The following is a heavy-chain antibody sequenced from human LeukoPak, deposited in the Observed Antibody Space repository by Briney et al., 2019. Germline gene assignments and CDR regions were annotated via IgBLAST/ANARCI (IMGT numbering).Heavy chain of an antibody. Sequence: SETLSLNCAVYGWSFSGYYWSWIRQPPGKGLEWIGEINHSGSTNYHPSLKSRVTISVDTSKKQFSLKLSSMTAADTPVYYCARASTPGGYLKRGFDYWGQGTLVTVSS. V-gene: IGHV4-34*01. CDR2: INHSGST. CDR3: ARASTPGGYLKRGFDY. CDR1: GWSFSGYY. J-gene: IGHJ4*02. D-gene: IGHD5-18*01.